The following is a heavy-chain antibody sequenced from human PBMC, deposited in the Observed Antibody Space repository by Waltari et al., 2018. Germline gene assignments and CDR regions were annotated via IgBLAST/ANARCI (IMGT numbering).Heavy chain of an antibody. J-gene: IGHJ4*02. Sequence: QVQLVESGGGVVQPGRSLRLSCAASGFTFSSYAMHWVRQAPGKGLEWVAVISYDGSNKYYADSVKGRFTISRDNSKNTLYLQMNSLRAEDTAVYYCARVFLEWLLYLDYWGQGTLVTVSS. V-gene: IGHV3-30-3*01. D-gene: IGHD3-3*01. CDR3: ARVFLEWLLYLDY. CDR2: ISYDGSNK. CDR1: GFTFSSYA.